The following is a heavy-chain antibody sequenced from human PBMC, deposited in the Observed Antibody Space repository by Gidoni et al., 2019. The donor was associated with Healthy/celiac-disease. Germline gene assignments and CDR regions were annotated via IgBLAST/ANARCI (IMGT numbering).Heavy chain of an antibody. V-gene: IGHV4-31*03. D-gene: IGHD5-12*01. J-gene: IGHJ3*02. CDR3: ARDGPRKVATILSAFDI. Sequence: QVQLQESGPGLVKPSQTLSLTCPVSGGSISSGGYYWSWIRQHPGKGLEWIGYIYYSGSTYYNPSLKSRVTISVDTSKNQFSLKLSSVTAADTAVYYCARDGPRKVATILSAFDIWGQGTMVTVSS. CDR2: IYYSGST. CDR1: GGSISSGGYY.